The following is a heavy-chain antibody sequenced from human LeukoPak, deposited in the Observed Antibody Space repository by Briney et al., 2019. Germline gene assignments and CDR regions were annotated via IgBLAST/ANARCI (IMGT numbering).Heavy chain of an antibody. CDR3: ARAVSITMIVVAITTPGYMDA. CDR2: IKQDGSEK. CDR1: RFTFSSYW. D-gene: IGHD3-22*01. J-gene: IGHJ6*03. Sequence: GGSLRLSCAASRFTFSSYWMSWVRQAPGKGLEWVANIKQDGSEKYYVDSVKGRFTISRDNAKNSLYLQMNSLRAEDTAVYYCARAVSITMIVVAITTPGYMDAWGKGTTVTVSS. V-gene: IGHV3-7*01.